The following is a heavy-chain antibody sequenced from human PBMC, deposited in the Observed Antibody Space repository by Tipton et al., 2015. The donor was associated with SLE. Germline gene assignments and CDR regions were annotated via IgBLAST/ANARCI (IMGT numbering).Heavy chain of an antibody. CDR2: INHSGST. D-gene: IGHD3-22*01. V-gene: IGHV4-34*01. CDR1: GGSFSGYY. CDR3: ARSYYDSSGYIPGFDP. Sequence: TLSLTCAVYGGSFSGYYWSWIRQPPGKGLEWIGEINHSGSTNYNPSLKSRVTISVDTSKNQFSLKLSSVTAADTAVYYCARSYYDSSGYIPGFDPWGQGTLVTVSS. J-gene: IGHJ5*02.